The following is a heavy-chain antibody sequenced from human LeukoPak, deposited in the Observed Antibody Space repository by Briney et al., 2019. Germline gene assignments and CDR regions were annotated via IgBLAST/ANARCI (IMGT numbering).Heavy chain of an antibody. D-gene: IGHD2-2*01. CDR2: VHYDGST. V-gene: IGHV4-59*13. CDR3: ARETNDCSTVNCKTRVLDY. CDR1: RGSINKYY. J-gene: IGHJ4*02. Sequence: SETLSLTCTLSRGSINKYYWTWIRQPPGKGLEWIGYVHYDGSTIYSPSLKSRVAISVDTSKNEFSMKLRSVNTADTAVYYCARETNDCSTVNCKTRVLDYWGPGTFVVVSS.